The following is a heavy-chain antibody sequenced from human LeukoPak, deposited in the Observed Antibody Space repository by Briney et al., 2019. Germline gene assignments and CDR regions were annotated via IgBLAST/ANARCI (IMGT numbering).Heavy chain of an antibody. CDR2: IYHTGST. V-gene: IGHV4-39*01. J-gene: IGHJ4*02. CDR3: ARHENWGGPDY. CDR1: GGSIGSSSYY. D-gene: IGHD7-27*01. Sequence: PSETLSLTCTVSGGSIGSSSYYWAWVRQPPGKGLEWIGTIYHTGSTYYNPSLKSRVTISVDTSKNQFSLKLSSVTAADTAVYYCARHENWGGPDYWGQGTLVTVSS.